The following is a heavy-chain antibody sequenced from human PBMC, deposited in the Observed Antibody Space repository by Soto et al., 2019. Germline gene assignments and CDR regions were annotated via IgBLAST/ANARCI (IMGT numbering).Heavy chain of an antibody. V-gene: IGHV1-18*04. Sequence: ASVKVSCKASGYTFTSYGISWVRQAPGQGLEWMGWISAYNGNTNYAQKLQGRVTMTTDTSTSTAYMELRSLRSDDTAVYYCARLFNYDFWSGYYADYYYYYDMDVWGQGTTVTVSS. CDR3: ARLFNYDFWSGYYADYYYYYDMDV. CDR2: ISAYNGNT. CDR1: GYTFTSYG. D-gene: IGHD3-3*01. J-gene: IGHJ6*02.